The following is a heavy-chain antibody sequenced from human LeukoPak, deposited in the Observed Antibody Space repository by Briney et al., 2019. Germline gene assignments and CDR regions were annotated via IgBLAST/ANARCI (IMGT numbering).Heavy chain of an antibody. CDR1: GFTFSSYW. J-gene: IGHJ4*02. CDR2: IKQDGSEK. Sequence: HTGGSLRLSCAASGFTFSSYWMSWVRQAPGKGLEWVANIKQDGSEKYYVDSVKGRFTISRDNAKNSLYLQMNSLRAEDTAVYYCARWAYFDWQIVTGYFDYWGQGTLVTVSS. D-gene: IGHD3-9*01. CDR3: ARWAYFDWQIVTGYFDY. V-gene: IGHV3-7*01.